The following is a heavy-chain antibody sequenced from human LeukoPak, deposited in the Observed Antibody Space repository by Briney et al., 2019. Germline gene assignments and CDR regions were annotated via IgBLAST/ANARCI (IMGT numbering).Heavy chain of an antibody. CDR3: ARAGYSYGTGYYFDY. CDR1: GGSISSYY. J-gene: IGHJ4*01. CDR2: IYYTGAT. D-gene: IGHD5-18*01. Sequence: SETLSLTCTVSGGSISSYYWSWIRLPPGKGLEWIGYIYYTGATYYNPSLKSRVTIPLDTSKNQFSLKLSSVTAADAAVYYCARAGYSYGTGYYFDYWGQEPWSPSPQ. V-gene: IGHV4-59*01.